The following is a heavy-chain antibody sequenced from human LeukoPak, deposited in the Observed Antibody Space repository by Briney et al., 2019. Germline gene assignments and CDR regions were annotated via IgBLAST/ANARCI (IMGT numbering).Heavy chain of an antibody. J-gene: IGHJ6*03. Sequence: GGSLGLSCAASGFTFSSYAMSWVRQAPGKGLEWVSAISGSGGSTYYADSVKGRFTISRDNSKNTLYLQMNSLRAEDTAVYYCAKFYYDSSGYYLGRYMDVWGKGTTVTVSS. CDR1: GFTFSSYA. CDR2: ISGSGGST. D-gene: IGHD3-22*01. V-gene: IGHV3-23*01. CDR3: AKFYYDSSGYYLGRYMDV.